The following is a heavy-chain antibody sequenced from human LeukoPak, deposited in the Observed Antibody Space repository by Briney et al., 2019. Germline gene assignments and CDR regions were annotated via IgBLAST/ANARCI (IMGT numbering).Heavy chain of an antibody. D-gene: IGHD1-26*01. CDR3: AKGTGSYYAGFDY. V-gene: IGHV3-53*01. CDR1: GFTVSSNY. Sequence: PGGSLRLSCAASGFTVSSNYMSWVRQAPGKGLEWVSVIYSGGSTYYADSVKGRFTISRDNSKNTLYLQMNSLRAEDTAVYYCAKGTGSYYAGFDYWGQGTLVTVSS. J-gene: IGHJ4*02. CDR2: IYSGGST.